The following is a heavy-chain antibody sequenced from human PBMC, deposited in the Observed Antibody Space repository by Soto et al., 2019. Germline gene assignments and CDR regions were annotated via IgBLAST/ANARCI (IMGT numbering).Heavy chain of an antibody. J-gene: IGHJ4*02. Sequence: TSEPLSLPCTVSVRTFNITADFWDSAWIRQPPGKGLEWIGSIDNGGNTHYNAPLKSRVIISADTSKNQFSLSLNSVTAADTAVYYCVKRSLLMAPTWGQGIQVTVSS. CDR3: VKRSLLMAPT. V-gene: IGHV4-39*01. D-gene: IGHD1-26*01. CDR2: IDNGGNT. CDR1: VRTFNITADF.